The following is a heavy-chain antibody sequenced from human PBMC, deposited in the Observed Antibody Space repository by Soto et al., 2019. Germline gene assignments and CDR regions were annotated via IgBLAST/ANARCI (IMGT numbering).Heavy chain of an antibody. CDR1: GYTFIAYH. Sequence: QVQLVQSGAEAEKPGASVKVSCKASGYTFIAYHIHWLRQAPGQGLEWMGWINPNSGGTNYAQEFQDRVTMTRDTSISTAYMELSRLTSADTAMYYCAKDHGSGWYADFDYWGQGTLVTVSP. CDR2: INPNSGGT. J-gene: IGHJ4*02. D-gene: IGHD6-19*01. CDR3: AKDHGSGWYADFDY. V-gene: IGHV1-2*02.